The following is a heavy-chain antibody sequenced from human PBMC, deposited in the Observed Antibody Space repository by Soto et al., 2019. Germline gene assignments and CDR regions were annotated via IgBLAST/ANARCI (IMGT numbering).Heavy chain of an antibody. CDR3: ATDGDPRLYAAIVFDY. CDR2: INPAGGAA. V-gene: IGHV1-46*01. J-gene: IGHJ4*02. CDR1: GYTFTKFH. D-gene: IGHD2-21*01. Sequence: QVRLVQSGAEVKKPGASVKISCETSGYTFTKFHLHWVRQAPGQGLEWVGRINPAGGAANYAQPFPGSGSVTTVTATRTVCLQSSHLRSEDTAVYYSATDGDPRLYAAIVFDYWGQGTLLSVSS.